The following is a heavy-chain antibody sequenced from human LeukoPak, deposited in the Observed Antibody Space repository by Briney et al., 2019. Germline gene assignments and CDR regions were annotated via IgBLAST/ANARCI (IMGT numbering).Heavy chain of an antibody. D-gene: IGHD3-10*01. Sequence: GGSLRLSFAASGFTFSRDWMSWVRQAPGKGLEWVSNIKQDGSEKDYVDSVKGRFTISRDNAKNSLYLQMNSLTDEDTAVYYCGRESSAVRWDWGQGTLVTVSS. CDR1: GFTFSRDW. V-gene: IGHV3-7*01. CDR3: GRESSAVRWD. CDR2: IKQDGSEK. J-gene: IGHJ4*02.